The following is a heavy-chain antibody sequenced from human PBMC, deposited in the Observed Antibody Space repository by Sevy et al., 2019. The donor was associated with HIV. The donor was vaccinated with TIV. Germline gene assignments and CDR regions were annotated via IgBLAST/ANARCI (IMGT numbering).Heavy chain of an antibody. CDR2: ISSSGNTI. Sequence: GGSLRLSCAASGFTFSSFEMNWVRQAPGKGLEWVSYISSSGNTISYSDSVKGRFTISRDNAKNSLYLQMNSLRVEDTAIYYCTRDLPSSATTVAHFDYWGQGTLVTVSS. CDR3: TRDLPSSATTVAHFDY. CDR1: GFTFSSFE. V-gene: IGHV3-48*03. J-gene: IGHJ4*02. D-gene: IGHD4-17*01.